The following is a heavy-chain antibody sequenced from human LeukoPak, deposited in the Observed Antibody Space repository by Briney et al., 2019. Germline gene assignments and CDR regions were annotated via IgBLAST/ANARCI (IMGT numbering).Heavy chain of an antibody. CDR3: ARATGVASYYYYYGMDV. V-gene: IGHV3-30-3*01. CDR1: GFTFSSYA. D-gene: IGHD3-3*01. Sequence: GRSPRLSCAASGFTFSSYAMHWVRQAPGKGLEWVAVISYDGSNKYYADSVRGRFTISRDNSKNTLYLQMNSLRAEDTAVYYCARATGVASYYYYYGMDVWGQGTTVTVSS. J-gene: IGHJ6*02. CDR2: ISYDGSNK.